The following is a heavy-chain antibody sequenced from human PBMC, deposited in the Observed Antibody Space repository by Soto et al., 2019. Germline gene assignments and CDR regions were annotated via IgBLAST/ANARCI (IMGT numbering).Heavy chain of an antibody. D-gene: IGHD6-13*01. CDR2: INHSGST. CDR1: GGSFSGYY. J-gene: IGHJ4*02. V-gene: IGHV4-34*01. Sequence: QVQLQQWGAGLLKPSETLSLTCAVYGGSFSGYYWSWIRQPPGRGLEWIGEINHSGSTNYNPSLKRRVTISDDKSKNEFYLKLSYVTAADTAVYYCSRGRGYISLDYWGQGTLVTVSS. CDR3: SRGRGYISLDY.